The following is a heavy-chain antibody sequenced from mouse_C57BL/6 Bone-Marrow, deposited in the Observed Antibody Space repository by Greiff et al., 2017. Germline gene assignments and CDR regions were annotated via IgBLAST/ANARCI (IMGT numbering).Heavy chain of an antibody. CDR3: ARSDLGFYARDY. CDR2: IYPGSGST. V-gene: IGHV1-55*01. CDR1: GYTFTSYW. Sequence: QVQLQQPGAELVKPGASVKMSCKASGYTFTSYWITWVKQRPGQGLEWIGDIYPGSGSTNYNEKFKSEATLTVDTSSSTAYMQLSSLTSEDSAVYYGARSDLGFYARDYWGQETSVTVSS. J-gene: IGHJ4*01.